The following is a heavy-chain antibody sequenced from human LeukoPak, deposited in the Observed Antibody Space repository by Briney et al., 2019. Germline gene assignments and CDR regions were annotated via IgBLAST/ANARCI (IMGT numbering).Heavy chain of an antibody. D-gene: IGHD1-26*01. CDR1: GFTFSSHG. CDR3: ARMGIVGATDAFDI. J-gene: IGHJ3*02. V-gene: IGHV3-23*01. CDR2: ISGSGATT. Sequence: GGSLRLSCAASGFTFSSHGMSWVRQAAGKGLEWVAGISGSGATTYYADSVKGRFTISRDNAKNSLYLQMNSLRAEDTAVYYCARMGIVGATDAFDIWGQGTMVTVSS.